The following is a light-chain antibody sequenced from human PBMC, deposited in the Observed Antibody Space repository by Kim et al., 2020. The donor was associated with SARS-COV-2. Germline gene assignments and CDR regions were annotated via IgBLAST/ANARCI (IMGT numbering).Light chain of an antibody. Sequence: DIQMTQSPASLSASVGDRVTITCQASQDINSFINWYQQTPGKAPKLLMYDASNLETGVPSRFSGSGSGTHFTFTISSLQPEDIATYYCQQNDNLPITYGEGTRRVIK. CDR2: DAS. CDR3: QQNDNLPIT. V-gene: IGKV1-33*01. J-gene: IGKJ5*01. CDR1: QDINSF.